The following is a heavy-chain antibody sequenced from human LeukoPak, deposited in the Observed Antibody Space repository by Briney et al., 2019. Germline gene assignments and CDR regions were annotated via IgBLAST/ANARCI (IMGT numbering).Heavy chain of an antibody. J-gene: IGHJ4*02. CDR2: ISYDGGNK. V-gene: IGHV3-30*18. CDR1: GFTFSSYA. CDR3: AKVGHYHDFDY. D-gene: IGHD3-3*01. Sequence: GGSLRLSCAASGFTFSSYAMHWVRQAPGKGLEWVALISYDGGNKYYADSVKGRFTVSRDNSENTLYLQMNSLRAEDTAVYYCAKVGHYHDFDYWGQGTLVTVSS.